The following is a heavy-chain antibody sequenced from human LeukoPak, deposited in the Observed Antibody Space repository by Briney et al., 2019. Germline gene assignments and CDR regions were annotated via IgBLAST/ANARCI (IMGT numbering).Heavy chain of an antibody. V-gene: IGHV4-34*01. CDR1: GGSFSGYY. J-gene: IGHJ6*02. CDR3: ARGNHRYCSGGSCPHIAYYYYGMDV. D-gene: IGHD2-15*01. CDR2: INRSGST. Sequence: SETLCLTCAVYGGSFSGYYWSWIRQPPGKGLEWIGEINRSGSTTYNPSLESRVTISVDTYKSQSSLKVSSVTAADPDVYYCARGNHRYCSGGSCPHIAYYYYGMDVWGQGTTVTVSS.